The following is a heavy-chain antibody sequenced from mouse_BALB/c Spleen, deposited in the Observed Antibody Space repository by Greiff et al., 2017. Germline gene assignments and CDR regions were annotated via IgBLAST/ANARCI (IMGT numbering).Heavy chain of an antibody. D-gene: IGHD2-2*01. V-gene: IGHV1-61*01. CDR1: GYSFTSYW. CDR2: IHPSGSET. J-gene: IGHJ4*01. CDR3: ARDYGYPYAMDY. Sequence: QVQLQQPGAELVRPGASVKLSCKASGYSFTSYWMYWVKQRPGQGLEWIGMIHPSGSETRLNQKFKDKTTLTVDKSSSTAYMQLSRLTAEDSAVYCCARDYGYPYAMDYWGQGTTVTVSS.